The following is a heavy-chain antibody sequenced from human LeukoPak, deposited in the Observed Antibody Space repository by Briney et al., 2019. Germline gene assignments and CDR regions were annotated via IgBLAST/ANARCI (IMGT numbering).Heavy chain of an antibody. CDR1: GFTFSSYS. J-gene: IGHJ3*02. V-gene: IGHV3-21*03. Sequence: GSLRLSCAASGFTFSSYSMNWVRQAPGKGLEWVSSISSSSSYIYYADSVKGRFTISRDNAKSSLYLQMNSLRAEDTAVYYCARGDFWSGYSSAGAFDIWGQGTMVTVSS. D-gene: IGHD3-3*01. CDR3: ARGDFWSGYSSAGAFDI. CDR2: ISSSSSYI.